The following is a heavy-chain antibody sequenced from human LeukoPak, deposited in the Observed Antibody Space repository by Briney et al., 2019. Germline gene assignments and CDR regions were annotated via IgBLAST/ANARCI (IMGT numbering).Heavy chain of an antibody. CDR3: ARGCLLFPSKDSGVYCSYYYGMDV. V-gene: IGHV1-69*04. J-gene: IGHJ6*02. CDR1: GGTFSSYA. D-gene: IGHD3-22*01. CDR2: IIPILGIA. Sequence: SVKVSCKASGGTFSSYAISWVRQAPGQGLEWMGRIIPILGIANYAQKFQGRVTITADKSTSTAYMELSSLRSEDTAVYYCARGCLLFPSKDSGVYCSYYYGMDVGGQGPTVTVSS.